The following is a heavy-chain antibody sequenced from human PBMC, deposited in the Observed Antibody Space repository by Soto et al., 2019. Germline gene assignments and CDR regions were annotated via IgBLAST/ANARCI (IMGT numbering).Heavy chain of an antibody. Sequence: SETLSLTCTVSGGSISSYYWSWIRQPPGKGLEWIGYIYYSGSTNYNPSLKSRVTISVDTSKNQFSLKLSSVTAADTAVYYCAREALRRRLWFGEVIGDAFDIWGQGTMVIVSS. J-gene: IGHJ3*02. D-gene: IGHD3-10*01. CDR3: AREALRRRLWFGEVIGDAFDI. CDR1: GGSISSYY. V-gene: IGHV4-59*01. CDR2: IYYSGST.